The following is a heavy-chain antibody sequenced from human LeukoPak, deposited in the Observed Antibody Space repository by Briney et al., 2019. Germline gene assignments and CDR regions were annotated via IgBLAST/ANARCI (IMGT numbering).Heavy chain of an antibody. D-gene: IGHD3-10*01. CDR1: GFTFSSYW. Sequence: GGSLRLSCAASGFTFSSYWMSWVRQAPGKGLEWVANIKQDGSEKYYVDSVKGRFTISRDNAKNSLYLQMNSLRAEDTAVYYCARSHHTYYYGSGSYSEGPFDYWGQGTLVTVSS. CDR3: ARSHHTYYYGSGSYSEGPFDY. CDR2: IKQDGSEK. V-gene: IGHV3-7*03. J-gene: IGHJ4*02.